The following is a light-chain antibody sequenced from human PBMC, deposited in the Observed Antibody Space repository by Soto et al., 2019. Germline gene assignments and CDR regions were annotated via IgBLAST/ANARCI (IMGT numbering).Light chain of an antibody. CDR1: QTIGIF. CDR2: AAS. Sequence: DIQMTQSPSSLSASVGDRVTITCRASQTIGIFLNWYQHKPGKAPMLLIYAASSLQSGVPSRFSGSGSGTDFTLTIPNLQPDDFATFYCQQSFHTPPITFGQGTRLEIK. CDR3: QQSFHTPPIT. V-gene: IGKV1-39*01. J-gene: IGKJ5*01.